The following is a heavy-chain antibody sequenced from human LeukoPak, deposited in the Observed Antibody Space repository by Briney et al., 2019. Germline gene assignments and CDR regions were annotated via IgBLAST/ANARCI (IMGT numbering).Heavy chain of an antibody. J-gene: IGHJ1*01. V-gene: IGHV3-30*02. D-gene: IGHD3-22*01. CDR3: ATYSSLNRREFQY. Sequence: GGSLRLSCAASGFTFSSYGMHWVRQAPGKGLEWVAFIRYDGSNKYYADSVKGRFTISRDNAKNTLYLQMNSLRAEDTAVYYCATYSSLNRREFQYWGQGTLLTVSS. CDR1: GFTFSSYG. CDR2: IRYDGSNK.